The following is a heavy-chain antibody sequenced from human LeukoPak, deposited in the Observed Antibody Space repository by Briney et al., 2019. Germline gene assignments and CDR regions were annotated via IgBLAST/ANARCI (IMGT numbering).Heavy chain of an antibody. CDR1: GFTFSSYS. V-gene: IGHV3-48*02. CDR3: ARVQPGRWRWLQLFYYGMDV. CDR2: ISSSSSTI. Sequence: GGSLRLSCAASGFTFSSYSMNWVRQAPGKELEWVSYISSSSSTIYYADSVKGRFTISRDNAKNSLYLQMNSLRDEDTAVYYCARVQPGRWRWLQLFYYGMDVWGQGTTVTVSS. J-gene: IGHJ6*02. D-gene: IGHD5-24*01.